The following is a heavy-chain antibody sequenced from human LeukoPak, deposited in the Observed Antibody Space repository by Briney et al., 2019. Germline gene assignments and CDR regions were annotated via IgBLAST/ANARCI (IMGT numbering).Heavy chain of an antibody. J-gene: IGHJ2*01. CDR2: ISWNSGSI. CDR3: AKSYGDYISLWWYFDL. D-gene: IGHD4-17*01. CDR1: GFTFDDYA. V-gene: IGHV3-9*01. Sequence: QPGGSLRLSCAASGFTFDDYAMPWVRQAPGKGLEWVSGISWNSGSIGYADSVKGRFTISRDNAKNSLYLQMNSLRAEDTALYYCAKSYGDYISLWWYFDLWGRGTLVTVSS.